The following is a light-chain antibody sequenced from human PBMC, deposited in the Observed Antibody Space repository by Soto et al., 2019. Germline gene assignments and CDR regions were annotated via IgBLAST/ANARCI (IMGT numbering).Light chain of an antibody. Sequence: EIVLTQSPGTLSLSPGERATLSCRASQSVSNNYLAWYRQKPGQAPRLLIYAASSRATGTPDRFSGSGSGTDFPLTISRLEPDDFAVYYCQQYGSSFTFGPGTKVDIK. CDR1: QSVSNNY. CDR2: AAS. J-gene: IGKJ3*01. V-gene: IGKV3-20*01. CDR3: QQYGSSFT.